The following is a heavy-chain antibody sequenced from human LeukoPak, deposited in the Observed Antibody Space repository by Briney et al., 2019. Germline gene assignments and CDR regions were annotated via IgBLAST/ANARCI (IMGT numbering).Heavy chain of an antibody. V-gene: IGHV1-18*04. D-gene: IGHD6-13*01. CDR1: GYSFTTYG. J-gene: IGHJ4*02. CDR3: ARSEDASSWSRVSLIDS. CDR2: ITGYNGNT. Sequence: ASVKVSCKASGYSFTTYGISWVRQAPGQGLEWMGWITGYNGNTNYAQKLQGRVTMTTDTSTSTAYMELRSLRSDDTAVYYCARSEDASSWSRVSLIDSWGQGSLVTVSS.